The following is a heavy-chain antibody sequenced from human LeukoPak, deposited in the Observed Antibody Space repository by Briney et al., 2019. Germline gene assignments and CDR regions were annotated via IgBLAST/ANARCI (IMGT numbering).Heavy chain of an antibody. CDR1: GGFISSYY. D-gene: IGHD3-22*01. V-gene: IGHV4-4*09. Sequence: SETLSLTCTVSGGFISSYYWSWIRQPPGKGLEWIGYIYTSGSTNYNPSLKSRVTISVDTSKNQFSLKLSSVTAADTAVYYCARYYYDSSGYYFDYWGQGTLVTVSS. CDR2: IYTSGST. J-gene: IGHJ4*02. CDR3: ARYYYDSSGYYFDY.